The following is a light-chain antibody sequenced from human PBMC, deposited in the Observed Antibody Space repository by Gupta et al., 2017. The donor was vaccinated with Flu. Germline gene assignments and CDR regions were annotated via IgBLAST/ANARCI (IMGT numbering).Light chain of an antibody. V-gene: IGKV1-39*01. CDR2: SAS. CDR3: QQTNGTPPT. Sequence: DIQLTQSPPSVSASVGDRVTITCRASQSISTKLNWYQQKPGRAPNLLIHSASILQSGVPSWFSGSGSGTEFSLTINSLQPEDFSTYYCQQTNGTPPTFGQGTKV. J-gene: IGKJ1*01. CDR1: QSISTK.